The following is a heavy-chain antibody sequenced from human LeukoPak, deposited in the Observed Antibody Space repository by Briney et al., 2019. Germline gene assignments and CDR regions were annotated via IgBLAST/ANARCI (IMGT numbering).Heavy chain of an antibody. CDR1: GFTFSSYA. Sequence: GGSLRLSCAASGFTFSSYAMHWVRQAPGKGLEWVALISYDGSNKYYADSVKGRFTISRDNSKNTLYLQMNSLRAEDTAVYYCARGVVAAKSIYYYYGMDVWGKGTTVTVSS. J-gene: IGHJ6*04. D-gene: IGHD2-15*01. CDR2: ISYDGSNK. CDR3: ARGVVAAKSIYYYYGMDV. V-gene: IGHV3-30*04.